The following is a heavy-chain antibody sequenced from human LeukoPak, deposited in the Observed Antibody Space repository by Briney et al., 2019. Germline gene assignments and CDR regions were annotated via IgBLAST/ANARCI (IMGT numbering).Heavy chain of an antibody. J-gene: IGHJ4*02. CDR1: GFTFSSYA. Sequence: GRSLRPSCSASGFTFSSYAMHWVRQAPGQGREYVSAISSNGGSTYYADSVKGRFTISRDNSKNTLYLQMSSLRAEDTAVYYCVRIAVAGRDFDYWGQGTLVTVSS. V-gene: IGHV3-64D*09. CDR2: ISSNGGST. CDR3: VRIAVAGRDFDY. D-gene: IGHD6-19*01.